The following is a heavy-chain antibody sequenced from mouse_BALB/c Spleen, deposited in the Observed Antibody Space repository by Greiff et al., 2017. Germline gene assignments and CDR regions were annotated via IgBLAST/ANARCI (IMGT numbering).Heavy chain of an antibody. CDR3: ARKGYRYDVDYAMDY. V-gene: IGHV1-80*01. CDR2: IYPGDGDT. D-gene: IGHD2-14*01. Sequence: VQLQQSGAELVRPGSSVKISCKASGYAFSSYWMNWVKQRPGQGLEWIGQIYPGDGDTNYNGKFKGKATLTADKSSSTAYMQLSSLTSEDSAVYFCARKGYRYDVDYAMDYWGQGTSVTVSS. J-gene: IGHJ4*01. CDR1: GYAFSSYW.